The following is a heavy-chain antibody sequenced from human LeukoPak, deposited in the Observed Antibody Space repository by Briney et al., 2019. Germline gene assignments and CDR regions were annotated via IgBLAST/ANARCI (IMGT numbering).Heavy chain of an antibody. D-gene: IGHD1-26*01. CDR2: IFYDGSS. CDR1: SGSIRNSNYY. V-gene: IGHV4-39*01. Sequence: SETLSLTCTVSSGSIRNSNYYWGWIRQPPGKGLEWIGSIFYDGSSDYNPSLKSRVTISVDTSKNKFSLKVNSVTAADTAVYYCARRPRGNYYDAFDIWGQGTMVTVSS. CDR3: ARRPRGNYYDAFDI. J-gene: IGHJ3*02.